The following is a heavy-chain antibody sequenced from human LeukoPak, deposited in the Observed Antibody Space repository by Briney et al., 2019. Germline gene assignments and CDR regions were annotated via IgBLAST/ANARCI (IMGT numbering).Heavy chain of an antibody. Sequence: ASVKVSCKASGYTFTSHDINWVRQATGQGLEWMGWMNPNSGATGYAQKFRGRITMTRDTSLTTAYMGLSSLRSEDTALYYCARGPAYSEYGVLGYSHYSMDVWGKGTTVTVS. CDR2: MNPNSGAT. J-gene: IGHJ6*03. CDR1: GYTFTSHD. V-gene: IGHV1-8*01. CDR3: ARGPAYSEYGVLGYSHYSMDV. D-gene: IGHD4-17*01.